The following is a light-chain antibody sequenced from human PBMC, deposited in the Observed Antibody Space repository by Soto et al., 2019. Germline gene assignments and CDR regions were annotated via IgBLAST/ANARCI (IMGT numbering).Light chain of an antibody. V-gene: IGKV1-5*03. J-gene: IGKJ1*01. Sequence: DIQMTQSPSTLSPSVGDRVTITCRASQSISDWLAWYQQKPGKAPKTLIYKASSLASGVPSRFSGSASWTEFTLTISSLQPDDFATYYCQQYNNYFRTFGQGTKVDIK. CDR3: QQYNNYFRT. CDR2: KAS. CDR1: QSISDW.